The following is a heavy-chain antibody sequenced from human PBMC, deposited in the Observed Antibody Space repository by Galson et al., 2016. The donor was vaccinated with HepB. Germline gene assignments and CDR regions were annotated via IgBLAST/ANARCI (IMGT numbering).Heavy chain of an antibody. CDR2: IKSDGSII. Sequence: SLRLSCAASGFTFSNYWMHWVRQAPGKGLMWVSRIKSDGSIINYADSVKGRFTISRDNAKNTLYLQMNSLSTEDTAVYYCTRPLRGDFWTGYPFEYWGQGTLVTVSS. D-gene: IGHD3/OR15-3a*01. CDR1: GFTFSNYW. J-gene: IGHJ4*02. V-gene: IGHV3-74*01. CDR3: TRPLRGDFWTGYPFEY.